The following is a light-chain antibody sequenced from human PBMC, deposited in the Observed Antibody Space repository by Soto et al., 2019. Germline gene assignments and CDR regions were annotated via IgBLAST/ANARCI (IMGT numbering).Light chain of an antibody. CDR2: EVR. Sequence: QSALTQPASVSGSPGQSITISCTGTSSDVGGYNHVSWYQQHPGKAPKLIIYEVRNRPSGVSNRLSGSKSGNTASLTISGVPADDEADYYCCSYTSRSIWVFRERTKVTVL. V-gene: IGLV2-14*01. CDR1: SSDVGGYNH. J-gene: IGLJ3*02. CDR3: CSYTSRSIWV.